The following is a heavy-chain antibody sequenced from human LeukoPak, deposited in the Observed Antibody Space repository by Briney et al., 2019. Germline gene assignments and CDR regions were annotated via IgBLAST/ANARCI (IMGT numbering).Heavy chain of an antibody. CDR1: GFTFSSYS. Sequence: GGSLRLSCAASGFTFSSYSMNWVRQAPGKGLEWVSSISSSSSYIYYADSVKGRFTISRDNAKNSLNLQMNSLRAEDTAVYYCARDRDYGDNDAFDIWGQGTMVTVSS. J-gene: IGHJ3*02. CDR3: ARDRDYGDNDAFDI. V-gene: IGHV3-21*01. D-gene: IGHD4-17*01. CDR2: ISSSSSYI.